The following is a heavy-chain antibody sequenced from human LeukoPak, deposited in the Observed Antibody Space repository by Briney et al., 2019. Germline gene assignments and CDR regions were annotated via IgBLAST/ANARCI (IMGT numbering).Heavy chain of an antibody. CDR1: GFTFSSYS. Sequence: GGSLRLSCAASGFTFSSYSMNWVRQAPGKGLEWVSSISSSSSYIYYANSVKGRFTISRDNAKNSLYLQMNSLRAEDTAVYYCARSRITMVRGVHPYYYYYMDVWGKGTTVTVSS. J-gene: IGHJ6*03. V-gene: IGHV3-21*01. D-gene: IGHD3-10*01. CDR3: ARSRITMVRGVHPYYYYYMDV. CDR2: ISSSSSYI.